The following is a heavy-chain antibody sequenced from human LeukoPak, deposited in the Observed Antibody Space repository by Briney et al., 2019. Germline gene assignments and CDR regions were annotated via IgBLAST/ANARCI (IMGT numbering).Heavy chain of an antibody. D-gene: IGHD6-13*01. CDR3: ARDGIAAAGTWWFDP. Sequence: SETLSLTCTVSGYSISSGYYWGWIRQPPGKGLEWIGSIYHSGSTYYNPSLKSRVTISVDTSKNQFSLKLSSVTAADTAVYYCARDGIAAAGTWWFDPWGQGTLATVSS. CDR1: GYSISSGYY. J-gene: IGHJ5*02. CDR2: IYHSGST. V-gene: IGHV4-38-2*02.